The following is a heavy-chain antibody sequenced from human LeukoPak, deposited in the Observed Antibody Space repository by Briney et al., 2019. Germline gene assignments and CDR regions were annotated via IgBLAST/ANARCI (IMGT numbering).Heavy chain of an antibody. J-gene: IGHJ4*02. D-gene: IGHD6-19*01. V-gene: IGHV3-30*04. CDR3: ASVWLVQGEDYFDY. Sequence: GRSLRLSCAASGFTFSSYAMHWVRQAPGKGLEWVAVISYDGSNKYYADSVKGRFTISRDNSKNTLYLQMNSLRAEDTAVYYCASVWLVQGEDYFDYWGQGTLVTVSS. CDR1: GFTFSSYA. CDR2: ISYDGSNK.